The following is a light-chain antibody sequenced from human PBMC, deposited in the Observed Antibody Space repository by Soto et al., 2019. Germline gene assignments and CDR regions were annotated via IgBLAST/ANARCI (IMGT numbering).Light chain of an antibody. CDR2: DVS. CDR3: SSYVTGGTMV. CDR1: SSDVGGYNY. Sequence: QSALTQPASVSGSPGQSITISCTGTSSDVGGYNYVSWYQQHPGKAPKVVIYDVSNRPSGVSNRFSGSKSGNTASLTISGLEAEDEADYYCSSYVTGGTMVFGGGTKVTVL. J-gene: IGLJ2*01. V-gene: IGLV2-14*01.